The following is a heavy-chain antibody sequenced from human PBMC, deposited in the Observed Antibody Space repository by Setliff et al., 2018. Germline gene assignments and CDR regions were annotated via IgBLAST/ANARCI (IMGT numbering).Heavy chain of an antibody. D-gene: IGHD1-26*01. CDR1: GGFIRDYY. J-gene: IGHJ5*02. CDR2: IYYRGTT. Sequence: PSETLSLTCTVSGGFIRDYYWNWIRQSPGKGLEWIGYIYYRGTTNYNSSLKSRVTISIDMSKSQFSLKLPSATAADTAVYFCAAVGIDAGGGWFDPWGHGIPVTSP. CDR3: AAVGIDAGGGWFDP. V-gene: IGHV4-59*01.